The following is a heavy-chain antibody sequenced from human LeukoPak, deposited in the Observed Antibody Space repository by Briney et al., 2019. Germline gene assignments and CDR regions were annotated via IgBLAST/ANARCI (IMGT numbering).Heavy chain of an antibody. Sequence: ASVKVSCKASGYTFTGYYMHWVRQAPGQGPEWMGWINPNSGGTNYAQKFQGRVTMTRDTSISTAYMELSRLRSDDTAVYYCARAKLELRSGWFDPWGQGTLVTVSS. CDR3: ARAKLELRSGWFDP. CDR2: INPNSGGT. V-gene: IGHV1-2*02. J-gene: IGHJ5*02. CDR1: GYTFTGYY. D-gene: IGHD1-7*01.